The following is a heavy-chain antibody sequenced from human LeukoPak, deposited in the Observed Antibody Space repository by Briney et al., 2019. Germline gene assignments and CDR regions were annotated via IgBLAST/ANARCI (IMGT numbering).Heavy chain of an antibody. D-gene: IGHD6-6*01. CDR3: ARSEQLIRTFDY. CDR1: GDSINVYY. Sequence: SETLSLTCSVSGDSINVYYWSWIRQTPGKGLGWGGYISYDGSTNYNPSLKSRVTISLDTSKNQRSLKLNSVTAADTGLYYCARSEQLIRTFDYWGQGTLVTVSS. CDR2: ISYDGST. V-gene: IGHV4-59*08. J-gene: IGHJ4*02.